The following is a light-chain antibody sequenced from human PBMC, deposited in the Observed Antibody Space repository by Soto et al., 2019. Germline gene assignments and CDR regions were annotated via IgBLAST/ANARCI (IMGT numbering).Light chain of an antibody. Sequence: DIQLTQSPSSLSTSVGDRVTITCRASQAISSYLAWYQQKPGKVPELLIYATSTLQSGAPSRFSGSGSGTDFNLTISSLQPEDVATYYCHKYNHAPTFGGGTKVEIK. CDR1: QAISSY. CDR2: ATS. CDR3: HKYNHAPT. J-gene: IGKJ4*01. V-gene: IGKV1-27*01.